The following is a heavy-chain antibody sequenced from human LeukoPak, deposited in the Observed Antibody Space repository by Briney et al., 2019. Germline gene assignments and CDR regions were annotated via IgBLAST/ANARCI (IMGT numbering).Heavy chain of an antibody. V-gene: IGHV1-46*01. CDR2: INPSGGST. CDR3: ARDSEYSTSTFVNYYFDY. D-gene: IGHD5-18*01. CDR1: GYTFTSYY. Sequence: RASVKVSCKASGYTFTSYYMHWVRQAPGQGLEWMGIINPSGGSTSYAQKFQGRVTMTRDTSTHTVYMELSSLRSEDTAVYYCARDSEYSTSTFVNYYFDYWGQGTLVTVSS. J-gene: IGHJ4*02.